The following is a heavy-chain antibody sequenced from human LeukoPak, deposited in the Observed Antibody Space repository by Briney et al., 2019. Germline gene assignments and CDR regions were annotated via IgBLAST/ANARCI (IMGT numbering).Heavy chain of an antibody. CDR3: AKNSGSYLNKWFDP. Sequence: SETLSLTCAVYGGSFSGYYWSWIRQPPGKGLEWIGEINHSGSTNYNPSLKSRVTISVDTSKNQFSLNLTSVTAADTAVYYCAKNSGSYLNKWFDPWGQGVLVTVSS. CDR1: GGSFSGYY. J-gene: IGHJ5*02. V-gene: IGHV4-34*01. D-gene: IGHD3-10*01. CDR2: INHSGST.